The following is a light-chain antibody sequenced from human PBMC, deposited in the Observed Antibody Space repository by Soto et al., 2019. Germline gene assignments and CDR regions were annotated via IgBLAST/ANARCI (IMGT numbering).Light chain of an antibody. J-gene: IGKJ1*01. V-gene: IGKV1-13*02. CDR3: LHYNSYSKT. CDR2: DAS. CDR1: QGISSY. Sequence: AIQLTQSPSSLSPSVGDRVIITCRASQGISSYLAWYQQKPGKAPELLIFDASALESGVPSRFSGSGSGTEFTLTISSLQPDDYATFYCLHYNSYSKTFGQGTKVDIK.